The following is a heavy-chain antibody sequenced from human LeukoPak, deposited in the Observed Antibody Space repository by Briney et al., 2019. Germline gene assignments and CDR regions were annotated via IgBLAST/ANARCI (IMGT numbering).Heavy chain of an antibody. D-gene: IGHD4-17*01. CDR3: ARVGGATVTTSHYYYGMDV. Sequence: GASVKVSCKASGGTFSSYAISWVRQAPGQGLEWMGGIIPIFGTANYAQKFQGRVTITADESTSTAYMELSSLRSEDTAVYYCARVGGATVTTSHYYYGMDVWGQGTTVTVSS. CDR2: IIPIFGTA. V-gene: IGHV1-69*13. CDR1: GGTFSSYA. J-gene: IGHJ6*02.